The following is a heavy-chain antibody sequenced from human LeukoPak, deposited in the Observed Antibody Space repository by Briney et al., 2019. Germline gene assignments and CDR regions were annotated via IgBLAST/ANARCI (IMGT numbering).Heavy chain of an antibody. CDR1: GGSISSGGYY. D-gene: IGHD3-3*01. V-gene: IGHV4-30-2*01. Sequence: PSETLSLTCTVSGGSISSGGYYWSWIRQPQGKGLEWIGYIYHSGSTYYNPSLKSRVTISVDRSKNQFSLKLSSVTAADTAVYYCARDRDFWSGTDAFDIWGQGTMVTVSS. CDR2: IYHSGST. J-gene: IGHJ3*02. CDR3: ARDRDFWSGTDAFDI.